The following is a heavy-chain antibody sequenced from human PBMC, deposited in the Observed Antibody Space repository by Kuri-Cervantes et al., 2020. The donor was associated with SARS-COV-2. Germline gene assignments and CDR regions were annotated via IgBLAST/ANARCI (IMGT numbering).Heavy chain of an antibody. D-gene: IGHD3-22*01. J-gene: IGHJ4*02. CDR3: ARDRDYYDSSGYYYGD. CDR1: GYSFTNFA. V-gene: IGHV1-18*01. Sequence: ASVKVSCKTSGYSFTNFALTWVRQAPGQGLEWMGWISAYTGNIHYAQKFQGRLTMTTDTSTGTAYMELRSLRSDDTAVYYCARDRDYYDSSGYYYGDWGQGTLVTVSS. CDR2: ISAYTGNI.